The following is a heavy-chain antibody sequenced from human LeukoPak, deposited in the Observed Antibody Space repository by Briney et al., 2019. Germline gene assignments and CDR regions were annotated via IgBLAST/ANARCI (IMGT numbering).Heavy chain of an antibody. J-gene: IGHJ4*02. CDR3: VKDNGQGGFDY. V-gene: IGHV3-64D*09. CDR2: ISANGGST. Sequence: PGGSLRLSCSASRFTFSSSLMFWVRQAPGKGPEYVAAISANGGSTYHTDKVYGRFSISRDNSQNALYLQMSRLRAEDTAVYYCVKDNGQGGFDYWGRGTLVTVSS. D-gene: IGHD3-16*01. CDR1: RFTFSSSL.